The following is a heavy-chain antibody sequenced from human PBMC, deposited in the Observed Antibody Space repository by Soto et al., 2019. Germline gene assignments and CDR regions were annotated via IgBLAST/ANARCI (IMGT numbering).Heavy chain of an antibody. CDR1: GYTFTGYY. J-gene: IGHJ4*02. CDR2: INPNSGGT. Sequence: ASVKVSCKASGYTFTGYYMHWVRQAPGQGLEWMGWINPNSGGTNYAQKFQGRVTMTRDTSISTAYMERSRLRSDDTAVYYCARVRVSSSWYRSFGYWGQGTLVTVSS. V-gene: IGHV1-2*02. D-gene: IGHD6-13*01. CDR3: ARVRVSSSWYRSFGY.